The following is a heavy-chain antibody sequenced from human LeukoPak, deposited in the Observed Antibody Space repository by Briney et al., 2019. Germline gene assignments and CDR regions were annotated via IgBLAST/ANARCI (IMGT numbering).Heavy chain of an antibody. D-gene: IGHD5-12*01. CDR1: GFTFSSYA. CDR3: AKDQSGYSGYDSLIGY. V-gene: IGHV3-23*01. Sequence: PGGPLRLSCAASGFTFSSYAMSWVRQAPGKELEWVSAISGSGGSTYYADSVKGRFTISRDNSKNTLYLQMNSLRAEDTAVYYCAKDQSGYSGYDSLIGYWGQGTLVTVSS. CDR2: ISGSGGST. J-gene: IGHJ4*02.